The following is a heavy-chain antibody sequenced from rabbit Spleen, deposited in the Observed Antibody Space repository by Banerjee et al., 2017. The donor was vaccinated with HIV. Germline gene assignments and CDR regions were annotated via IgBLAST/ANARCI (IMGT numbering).Heavy chain of an antibody. CDR1: GFSFSSGNW. CDR2: IYTGSGGNT. J-gene: IGHJ4*01. Sequence: QSLEESGGGLVKPGASLTLTCTVSGFSFSSGNWISWVRQAPGKGLEWIGCIYTGSGGNTYYASWVNGRFTTSKTSSTTVTLQMPSLTVADTATYFCVRDRSDYSGGWDALYFSLWGPGPLVTVS. V-gene: IGHV1S40*01. CDR3: VRDRSDYSGGWDALYFSL. D-gene: IGHD4-1*01.